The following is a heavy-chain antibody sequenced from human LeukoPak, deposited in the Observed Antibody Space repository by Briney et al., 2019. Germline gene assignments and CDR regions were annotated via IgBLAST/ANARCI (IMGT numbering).Heavy chain of an antibody. V-gene: IGHV3-48*03. CDR3: ARGSADDDDKWIDP. CDR1: GFTFSDYG. J-gene: IGHJ5*02. CDR2: ISSSPINI. Sequence: PGGSLRLSCAASGFTFSDYGMNWARQAPGKGLEWVSYISSSPINIYYADSVRGRFTISRDNAKNSVFLQMNSLRAEDTAVYYCARGSADDDDKWIDPWGQGTLVTVSS. D-gene: IGHD1-1*01.